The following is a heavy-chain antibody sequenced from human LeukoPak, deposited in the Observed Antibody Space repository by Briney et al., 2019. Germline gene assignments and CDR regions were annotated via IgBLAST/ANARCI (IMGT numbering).Heavy chain of an antibody. CDR2: ISAYNGNT. CDR3: ARDSTLYDFWSGYYIDY. Sequence: GASVKVSCKASGGTFSSYAISWVRQAPGQGLEWMGWISAYNGNTDYAQKLQGRVTMTTDTSTSTAYMELRSLRSDDTAVYYCARDSTLYDFWSGYYIDYWGQGTLVTVSS. J-gene: IGHJ4*02. D-gene: IGHD3-3*01. V-gene: IGHV1-18*01. CDR1: GGTFSSYA.